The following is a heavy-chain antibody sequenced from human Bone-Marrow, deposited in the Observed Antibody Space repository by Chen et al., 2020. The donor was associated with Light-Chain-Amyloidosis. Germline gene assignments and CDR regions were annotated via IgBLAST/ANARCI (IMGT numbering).Heavy chain of an antibody. D-gene: IGHD3-22*01. J-gene: IGHJ4*02. V-gene: IGHV1-8*01. Sequence: QVQLVQSRAEVKKPGAAVKVSCKASGYPIPSHETTWVRQATGQGLEWMGWMNPNSGNTGYAQKFQGRVTMTRNTSISTAYMELSSLRSEDTAVYYCARADVDSSGYYYYYWGQGTLVTVSS. CDR2: MNPNSGNT. CDR1: GYPIPSHE. CDR3: ARADVDSSGYYYYY.